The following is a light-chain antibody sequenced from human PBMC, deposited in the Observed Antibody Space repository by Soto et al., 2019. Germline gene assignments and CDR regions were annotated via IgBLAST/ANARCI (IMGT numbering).Light chain of an antibody. CDR3: QQYHGFPYT. V-gene: IGKV1-5*01. CDR2: DAS. Sequence: DIQMTQSPSTLSASVGDRVSVTCRASQSIRYWLAWHQQKPGKAPQVLIYDASTLQKGVPSRFSGSGFVTEFTLNISSLQPDDFATYYCQQYHGFPYTFGQGTKVEIK. J-gene: IGKJ2*01. CDR1: QSIRYW.